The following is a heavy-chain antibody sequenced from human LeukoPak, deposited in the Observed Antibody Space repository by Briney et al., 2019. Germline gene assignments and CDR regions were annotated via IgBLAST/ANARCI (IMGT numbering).Heavy chain of an antibody. D-gene: IGHD3-22*01. V-gene: IGHV3-74*01. J-gene: IGHJ4*02. CDR3: ARERYDSSGYLIHGDY. CDR2: ISPTGSTT. CDR1: GFSFSGHW. Sequence: GGSLRLSCTASGFSFSGHWMHWARQLPGKGLVWVSRISPTGSTTSYADSVKGRFTVSRDNAKNTLYLQVNNLRAEDTAVYYCARERYDSSGYLIHGDYWGQGTLVTVSS.